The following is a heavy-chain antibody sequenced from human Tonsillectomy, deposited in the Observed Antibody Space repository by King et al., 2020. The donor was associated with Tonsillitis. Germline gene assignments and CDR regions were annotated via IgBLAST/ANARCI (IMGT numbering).Heavy chain of an antibody. J-gene: IGHJ3*02. CDR3: VRVAAVVVPAAPDAFDI. V-gene: IGHV3-72*01. D-gene: IGHD2-2*01. Sequence: VQLVESGGGLVQPGGSLRLSCAASGFTFSDHYMDWVRQAPGKGLEWVGRTRNKANSYTTEYAASVKGRFTISRDDSKNSLYLQMNSLKTEDTAVYYCVRVAAVVVPAAPDAFDIWGQGTMVTVSS. CDR1: GFTFSDHY. CDR2: TRNKANSYTT.